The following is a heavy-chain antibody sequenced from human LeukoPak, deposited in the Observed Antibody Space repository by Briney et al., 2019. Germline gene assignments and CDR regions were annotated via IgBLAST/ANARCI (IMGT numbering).Heavy chain of an antibody. CDR1: GFTFSRFT. CDR2: ITSSSSYI. CDR3: VRAHHPGGWFDP. J-gene: IGHJ5*02. D-gene: IGHD3-10*01. Sequence: PGGSLRLSCAASGFTFSRFTMNWVRQAPGKGLEWVSSITSSSSYIYYADSVKGRFTISRDNAKNSLYLQMNSLTAEDTAVHYCVRAHHPGGWFDPWGQGTLVTVSS. V-gene: IGHV3-21*01.